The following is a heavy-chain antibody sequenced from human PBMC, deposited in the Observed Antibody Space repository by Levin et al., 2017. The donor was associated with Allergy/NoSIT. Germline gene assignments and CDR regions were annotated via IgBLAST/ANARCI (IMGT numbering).Heavy chain of an antibody. CDR3: ARLPDISGWPFDS. D-gene: IGHD6-19*01. CDR2: IRYNGRT. J-gene: IGHJ4*02. V-gene: IGHV4-59*01. Sequence: ASETLSLTCTVSGVSIIGDYGTWIRQPPGKGLEWIGYIRYNGRTNYNPSLKSRVTISVDTSKNQFSLKLSSVTAADTATYYCARLPDISGWPFDSWGQGILVTVSS. CDR1: GVSIIGDY.